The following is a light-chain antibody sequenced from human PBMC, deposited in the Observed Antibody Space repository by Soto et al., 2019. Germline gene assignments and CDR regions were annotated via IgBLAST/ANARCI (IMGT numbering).Light chain of an antibody. J-gene: IGLJ2*01. V-gene: IGLV2-14*01. CDR2: EVN. CDR3: SSYSTSNTVI. CDR1: SSDVGGFNF. Sequence: QSVLTQPASVSGSPGQSITISCTGTSSDVGGFNFVSWYLQHPGKAPKLMIYEVNNRPSGVSIRFSGSKSGNTASLTISGLQTEDEADYYCSSYSTSNTVIFGGGTKLTVL.